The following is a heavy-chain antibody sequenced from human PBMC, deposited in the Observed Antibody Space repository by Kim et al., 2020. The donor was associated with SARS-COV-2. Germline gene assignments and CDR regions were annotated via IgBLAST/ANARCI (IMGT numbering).Heavy chain of an antibody. V-gene: IGHV3-53*01. CDR3: ASEAAAAPGWFDP. D-gene: IGHD6-13*01. J-gene: IGHJ5*02. Sequence: YAGSVKVRFTISRDNSKNTLYLQMNSLRAEDTAVYYCASEAAAAPGWFDPWGQGTLVTVSS.